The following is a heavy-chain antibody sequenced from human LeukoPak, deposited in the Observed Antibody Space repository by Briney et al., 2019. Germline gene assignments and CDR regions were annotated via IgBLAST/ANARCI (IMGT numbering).Heavy chain of an antibody. CDR1: GFTFSSFA. D-gene: IGHD3-3*01. J-gene: IGHJ5*02. CDR3: AKDYRYDFWSGYSFDP. CDR2: IGHDGAVI. V-gene: IGHV3-23*01. Sequence: PGGSLRLSCAASGFTFSSFAMIWVRQAPGKGLQWVSVIGHDGAVIQYADSVKGRFTISRDNSKNTLYLQMNSLRAEDTAVYYCAKDYRYDFWSGYSFDPWGQGTLVTVSS.